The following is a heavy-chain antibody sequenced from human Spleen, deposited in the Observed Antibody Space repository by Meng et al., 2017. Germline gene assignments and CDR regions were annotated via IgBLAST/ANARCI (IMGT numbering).Heavy chain of an antibody. D-gene: IGHD6-19*01. Sequence: GGSLRLSCAASGFTFSSYAMSWVRQAPGKGLEWVSAVSGSGGSTYYADSVQGRFPISRDNSKNTLYLQMNSPRADDTAVYYCATIAVAGTRVFYFDLWGQGTLVTVSS. CDR1: GFTFSSYA. CDR2: VSGSGGST. V-gene: IGHV3-23*01. CDR3: ATIAVAGTRVFYFDL. J-gene: IGHJ4*02.